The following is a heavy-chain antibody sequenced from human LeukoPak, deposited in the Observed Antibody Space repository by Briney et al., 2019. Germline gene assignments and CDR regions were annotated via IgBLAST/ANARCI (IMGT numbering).Heavy chain of an antibody. CDR2: IRSSSSTI. V-gene: IGHV3-48*01. J-gene: IGHJ4*02. CDR1: GFTFSSYS. D-gene: IGHD3-16*02. Sequence: GGSLRLSCAASGFTFSSYSMNWVRQAPGKGLEWVSYIRSSSSTIYYADSVKGRFTISRDNAKNSLYLQMNSLRAEDTAVYYCAREYYDYVWGSYRYRSLGFDYWGQGTLVTVSS. CDR3: AREYYDYVWGSYRYRSLGFDY.